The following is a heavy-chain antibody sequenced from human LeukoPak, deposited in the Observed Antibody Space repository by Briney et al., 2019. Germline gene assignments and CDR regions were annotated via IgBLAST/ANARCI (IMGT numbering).Heavy chain of an antibody. CDR2: ISYDGSNK. CDR1: GFTFSSYA. D-gene: IGHD2-2*01. CDR3: AKSMAGYCDSTIDY. J-gene: IGHJ4*02. Sequence: GGSLRLSCAASGFTFSSYAMHWVRQAPGKGLEWVAVISYDGSNKYYAGSVKGRFTISRDNSKNTLNLQLNSLRVEDTAVYYCAKSMAGYCDSTIDYWGQGTLVTVSS. V-gene: IGHV3-30-3*02.